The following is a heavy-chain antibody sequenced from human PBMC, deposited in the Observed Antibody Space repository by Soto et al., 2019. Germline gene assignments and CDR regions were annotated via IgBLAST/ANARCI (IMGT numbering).Heavy chain of an antibody. CDR2: ISGSGGST. J-gene: IGHJ3*02. CDR3: AKGGEYCSSPRCHDAFDI. V-gene: IGHV3-23*01. CDR1: GFTFSSYA. D-gene: IGHD2-2*01. Sequence: EVQLLESGGGLVQPGGSLRLSCAASGFTFSSYAMSWVRQAPGKGLEWVSAISGSGGSTYYADSVKGRFTISRDNSKNQLYLTMNSLRAEETAVYYCAKGGEYCSSPRCHDAFDIWGQGTMVTVSS.